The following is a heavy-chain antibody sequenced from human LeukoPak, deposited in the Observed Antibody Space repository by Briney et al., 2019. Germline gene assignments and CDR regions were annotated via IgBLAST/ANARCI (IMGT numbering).Heavy chain of an antibody. V-gene: IGHV4-61*02. CDR1: GGSISSGRYY. CDR2: IYTSGST. D-gene: IGHD5-12*01. CDR3: ARSLIYSGYDYYFDY. J-gene: IGHJ4*02. Sequence: SQTLSLTCTVSGGSISSGRYYWSWIRQPAGKGLEWIGRIYTSGSTNYNPSLKSRVTISVDTSKNQFSLKLSSVTAADTAVYYCARSLIYSGYDYYFDYWGQGTLVTVSS.